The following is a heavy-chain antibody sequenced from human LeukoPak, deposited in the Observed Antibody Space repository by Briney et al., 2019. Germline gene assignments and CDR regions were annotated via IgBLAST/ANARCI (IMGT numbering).Heavy chain of an antibody. CDR1: GGSFSGYY. CDR2: INHSGST. D-gene: IGHD6-19*01. V-gene: IGHV4-34*01. J-gene: IGHJ4*02. Sequence: ASETLSLTCAIYGGSFSGYYWSWIRQPPGKGLEWIGEINHSGSTNYNPSLKSRVTISVDTSKNQFSLKLSSVTAADTAVYYCARDRSSGRTRGYDCWGQGTLVTVSS. CDR3: ARDRSSGRTRGYDC.